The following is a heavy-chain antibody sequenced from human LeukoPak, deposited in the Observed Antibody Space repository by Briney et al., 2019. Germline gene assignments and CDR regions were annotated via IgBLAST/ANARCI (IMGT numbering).Heavy chain of an antibody. J-gene: IGHJ4*02. V-gene: IGHV3-23*01. CDR1: GFTFSNYA. CDR3: AKDRAAPADTSTFDY. D-gene: IGHD6-13*01. Sequence: GGSLRLSCAASGFTFSNYATSWVRQAPGKGLEWVSDIRGSGGGGSTYYADSVKGRFTISRDNSKNTLYLQMNSLRAEDTAVYYCAKDRAAPADTSTFDYWGQGTLVTVSS. CDR2: IRGSGGGGST.